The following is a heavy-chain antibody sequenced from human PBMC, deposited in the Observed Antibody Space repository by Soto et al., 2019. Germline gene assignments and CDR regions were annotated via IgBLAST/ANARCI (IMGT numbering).Heavy chain of an antibody. CDR1: GFTFRSYV. CDR2: TSYDGSDK. J-gene: IGHJ1*01. Sequence: QVQLVESGGGVVQPGTSLRVSCVGSGFTFRSYVIHWVRQAPGKGLEWVALTSYDGSDKYYGDSVRGRFTISRDNSRNTVDLQMHSLRLEDVALFYCARWGTTGGLDVWGQGTLVSVSS. V-gene: IGHV3-30*19. D-gene: IGHD3-16*01. CDR3: ARWGTTGGLDV.